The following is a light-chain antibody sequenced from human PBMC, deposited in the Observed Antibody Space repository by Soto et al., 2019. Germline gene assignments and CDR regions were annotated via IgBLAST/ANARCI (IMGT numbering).Light chain of an antibody. J-gene: IGKJ5*01. Sequence: EIVLTQSPATLSLSLGERATLSVGASQSVSTYLAWYQQKPGQAPRLLIYDASNRATGIPARFSGSGSGTDFTLTISSLEPEDFAVYYCQQRSNWPPEVTFGQGTRLEI. CDR1: QSVSTY. CDR3: QQRSNWPPEVT. V-gene: IGKV3-11*01. CDR2: DAS.